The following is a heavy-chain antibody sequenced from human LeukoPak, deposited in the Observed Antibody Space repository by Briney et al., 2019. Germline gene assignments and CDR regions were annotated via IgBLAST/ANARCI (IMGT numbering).Heavy chain of an antibody. CDR3: ARADAGGDYTIDY. V-gene: IGHV3-23*01. CDR1: GFTFSSYA. Sequence: GGSPRLSCVASGFTFSSYAMSWVRQAPGKGLEWVSAITGSGGSTYYADSVKGRFTISRDNSKNTLYLQMNSLKTEDTAVYYCARADAGGDYTIDYWGQGTLVTVSS. D-gene: IGHD4-17*01. J-gene: IGHJ4*02. CDR2: ITGSGGST.